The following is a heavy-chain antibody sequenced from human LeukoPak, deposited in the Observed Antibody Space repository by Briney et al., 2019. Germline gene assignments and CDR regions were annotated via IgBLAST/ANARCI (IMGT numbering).Heavy chain of an antibody. V-gene: IGHV3-30*02. D-gene: IGHD5-18*01. CDR2: IRYDGNNK. CDR3: VRELREYSYGTFNF. Sequence: LPGGSLRLSCAASGFTFSFYAMHWVRQAPGKGLEWVAFIRYDGNNKHYADSVEGRFTVSRDNTKNTLYLQMNSLRAEDTAVYHCVRELREYSYGTFNFWGLGTLVTVSS. J-gene: IGHJ4*02. CDR1: GFTFSFYA.